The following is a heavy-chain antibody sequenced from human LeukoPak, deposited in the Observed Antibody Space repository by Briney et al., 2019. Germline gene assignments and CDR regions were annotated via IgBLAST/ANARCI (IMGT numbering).Heavy chain of an antibody. Sequence: GGALILSCSASGFTFKSYGMQWVRQAPARVLEWVAVISFDEGNEYYADSVKGRFSISRDKSNNTLYLQMSSLRAADTAVYYCAKGLSRVRGLTYYGMDVWGRGTTVAVSS. V-gene: IGHV3-30*18. D-gene: IGHD3-10*01. CDR2: ISFDEGNE. CDR1: GFTFKSYG. J-gene: IGHJ6*04. CDR3: AKGLSRVRGLTYYGMDV.